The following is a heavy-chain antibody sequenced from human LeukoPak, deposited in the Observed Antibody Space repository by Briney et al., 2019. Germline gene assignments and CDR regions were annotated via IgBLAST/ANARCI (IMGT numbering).Heavy chain of an antibody. V-gene: IGHV3-48*03. CDR1: GFTLRSYE. CDR2: IDSSGNTI. D-gene: IGHD3-10*01. Sequence: GRSLRLSCVASGFTLRSYEMNWVRQAPRKGMEWVSYIDSSGNTISYADSVKGRFTISRDNAKNSLYLQMNSLRAEDTAVYYCARGTVTMVDYWGQGTLVTVSS. J-gene: IGHJ4*02. CDR3: ARGTVTMVDY.